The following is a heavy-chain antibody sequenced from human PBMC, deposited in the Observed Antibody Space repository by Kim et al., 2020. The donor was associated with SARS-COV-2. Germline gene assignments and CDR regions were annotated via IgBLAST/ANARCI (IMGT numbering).Heavy chain of an antibody. V-gene: IGHV1-18*01. CDR2: INTYNGDT. CDR3: ASGGRFCTGGVCHYYFDY. Sequence: ASVKVSCKGSGYSFTKYAISWVRQAPGQGLEWMGWINTYNGDTNSAQKLQGRVTMTTDTSATTAYMELRSLRYDDTAVYFCASGGRFCTGGVCHYYFDYWGQGTLVTVSS. D-gene: IGHD2-8*02. CDR1: GYSFTKYA. J-gene: IGHJ4*02.